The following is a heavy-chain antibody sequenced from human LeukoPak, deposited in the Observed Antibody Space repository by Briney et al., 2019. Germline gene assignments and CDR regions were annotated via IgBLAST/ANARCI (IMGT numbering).Heavy chain of an antibody. Sequence: PSETLSLTCAVSGGSISSGGYSWSWIRQPPGKGLEWIGYIYHSGSTYYNPSLKSRVTISVDRSKNQFSLKLSSVTAADTAVYYCARDSPALGSGLDYWGQGTLVTVSS. V-gene: IGHV4-30-2*01. CDR2: IYHSGST. J-gene: IGHJ4*02. CDR1: GGSISSGGYS. D-gene: IGHD7-27*01. CDR3: ARDSPALGSGLDY.